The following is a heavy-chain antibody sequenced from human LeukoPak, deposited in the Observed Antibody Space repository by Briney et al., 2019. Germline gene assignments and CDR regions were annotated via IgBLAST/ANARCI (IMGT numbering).Heavy chain of an antibody. CDR3: ARYDYGDRESSYYYYYGMDV. V-gene: IGHV4-59*08. CDR1: GGSISSYY. J-gene: IGHJ6*02. D-gene: IGHD4-17*01. CDR2: IYYSGST. Sequence: PSETLSLTCTVSGGSISSYYWSWIRQPPGKGLEWIGYIYYSGSTNYNPSLKSRVTISVDTSKNQFSLKLSPVTAADTAVYYCARYDYGDRESSYYYYYGMDVWGQGTTVTVSS.